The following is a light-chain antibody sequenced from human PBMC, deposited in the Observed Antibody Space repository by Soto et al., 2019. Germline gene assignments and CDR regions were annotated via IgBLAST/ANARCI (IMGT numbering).Light chain of an antibody. CDR3: QKYSSAPF. J-gene: IGKJ4*01. V-gene: IGKV1-27*01. CDR2: AAS. CDR1: QVIRNH. Sequence: DIQMTQSPSSLSASVGDRVTITCRASQVIRNHLAWYQQKPGKAPNLLIFAASTLQSGVPSRFSGSGSGTDFTLTISSLQPEDVATYYCQKYSSAPFFGGGPKVEIK.